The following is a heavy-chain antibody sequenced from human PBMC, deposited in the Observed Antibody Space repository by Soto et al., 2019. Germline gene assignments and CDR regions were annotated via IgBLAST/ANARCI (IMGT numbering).Heavy chain of an antibody. D-gene: IGHD1-1*01. CDR2: ISYDGSNK. V-gene: IGHV3-30*03. Sequence: PVGSLRLSCAASGFTFSSYGMHWVRQAPGKGLEWVAVISYDGSNKYYADSVKDRFTISRDNSKNTLYLQMNSPRAEDTAVYYCATKVTTNYYYGMDVWGQGTTVTVSS. CDR3: ATKVTTNYYYGMDV. J-gene: IGHJ6*02. CDR1: GFTFSSYG.